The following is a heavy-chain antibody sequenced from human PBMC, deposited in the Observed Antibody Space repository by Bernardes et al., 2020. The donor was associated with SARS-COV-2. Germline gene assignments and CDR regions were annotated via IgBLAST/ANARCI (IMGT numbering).Heavy chain of an antibody. D-gene: IGHD2-8*01. V-gene: IGHV3-7*01. CDR1: GFTFSSYW. CDR2: IKQDGSEK. CDR3: ARDSVIHCTNGVCPPYYYGMDV. Sequence: GGSLRLSCAASGFTFSSYWMSWVRQAPGKGLEWVANIKQDGSEKYYVDSVKGRFTISRDNAKNSLYLQMNSLRAEDTAVYYCARDSVIHCTNGVCPPYYYGMDVWGQGTTVTVSS. J-gene: IGHJ6*02.